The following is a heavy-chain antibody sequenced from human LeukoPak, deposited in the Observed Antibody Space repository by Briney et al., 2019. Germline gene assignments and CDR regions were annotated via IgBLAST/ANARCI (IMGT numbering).Heavy chain of an antibody. V-gene: IGHV1-2*02. Sequence: ASVKVSCKASGYTFIGYYMHGVRQAPGQGFEWMVWINPNSGGTNYAQKFQGRVTMTTDTSTSTAYMELRSLRSDDTAVYYCARVFEYSSSLVSRYYYYYYMDVWGKGTTVTVSS. CDR1: GYTFIGYY. CDR3: ARVFEYSSSLVSRYYYYYYMDV. J-gene: IGHJ6*03. D-gene: IGHD6-6*01. CDR2: INPNSGGT.